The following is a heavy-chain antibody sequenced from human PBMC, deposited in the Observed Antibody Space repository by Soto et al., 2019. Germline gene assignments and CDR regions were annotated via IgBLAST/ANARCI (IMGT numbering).Heavy chain of an antibody. CDR1: GFTFSSYA. V-gene: IGHV3-30-3*01. J-gene: IGHJ4*02. CDR3: GSVFEY. CDR2: ISYDGSNK. Sequence: SLRLSCAASGFTFSSYAMHWVRQAPGKGLEWVAVISYDGSNKYYADSVKGRFTISRDNAKNTLYLQMNDLRVEDTAVYYCGSVFEYWGQGSLVTVSS.